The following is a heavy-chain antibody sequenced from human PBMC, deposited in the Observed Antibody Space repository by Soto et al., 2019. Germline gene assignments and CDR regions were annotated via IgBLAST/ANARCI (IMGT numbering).Heavy chain of an antibody. V-gene: IGHV5-10-1*01. CDR2: IDPSDSYT. J-gene: IGHJ3*02. Sequence: PGESLKISCKGSGYSFTSYWISWVRQMPGKGLEWMGRIDPSDSYTNYSPSFQGHVTISADKPISTAYLQWSSLKASDTAMYYCARQGDDAFDIWGQGTMVTVSS. CDR1: GYSFTSYW. D-gene: IGHD3-10*01. CDR3: ARQGDDAFDI.